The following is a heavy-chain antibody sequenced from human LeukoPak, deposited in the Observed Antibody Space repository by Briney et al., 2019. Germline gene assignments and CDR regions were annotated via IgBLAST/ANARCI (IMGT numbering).Heavy chain of an antibody. CDR2: IYYSGST. J-gene: IGHJ5*02. CDR3: ARVIVVVVAGGNWFDP. D-gene: IGHD2-15*01. Sequence: SETLSLTCTVSGGSVSSGSYYWSWIRQPPGRGLEWIGYIYYSGSTNYNPSLKSRVTISVDTSKNQFSLKLGSVTAADTAVYYCARVIVVVVAGGNWFDPWGQGTLVTVSS. CDR1: GGSVSSGSYY. V-gene: IGHV4-61*01.